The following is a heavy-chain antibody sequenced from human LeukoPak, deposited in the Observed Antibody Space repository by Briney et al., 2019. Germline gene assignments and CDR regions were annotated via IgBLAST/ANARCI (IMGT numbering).Heavy chain of an antibody. D-gene: IGHD3-22*01. CDR1: GFTFSSYA. CDR3: ARDFHYYDSSGAFDY. CDR2: ISYDGSNK. V-gene: IGHV3-30-3*01. Sequence: GGSLRLSCAASGFTFSSYAMHWVRQAPGKGLEWVAVISYDGSNKYYADSVKGRFTISGDNSKNTLYLQMNSLRAEDTAVYCCARDFHYYDSSGAFDYWGQGTLVTVSS. J-gene: IGHJ4*02.